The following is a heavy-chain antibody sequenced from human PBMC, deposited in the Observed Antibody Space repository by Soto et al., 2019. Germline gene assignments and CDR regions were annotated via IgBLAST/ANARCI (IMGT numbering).Heavy chain of an antibody. V-gene: IGHV3-48*02. Sequence: RRLSCAASGFTFSSYSMNWVRQAPGKGLEWVSYISSSSSTIYYADSVKGRFTISRDNAKNSLYLQMNSLRDEDTAVYYCARQNEGFWSGYYCFDYWGQGTLVTVSS. J-gene: IGHJ4*02. CDR2: ISSSSSTI. D-gene: IGHD3-3*01. CDR3: ARQNEGFWSGYYCFDY. CDR1: GFTFSSYS.